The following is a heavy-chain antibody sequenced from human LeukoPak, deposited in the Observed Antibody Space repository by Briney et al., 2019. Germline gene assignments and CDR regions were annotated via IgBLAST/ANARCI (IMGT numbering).Heavy chain of an antibody. V-gene: IGHV3-74*01. D-gene: IGHD1-26*01. CDR3: GRDISGGASDY. Sequence: PGGSLRLSCAASGFTFSSYWMHWVRQAPGKGLVWVSRINSDESNTAYADSVRGRFTISRDNAKNTLYLQLNSLRAEDTAVYYCGRDISGGASDYWGQGTLGTVSS. CDR2: INSDESNT. CDR1: GFTFSSYW. J-gene: IGHJ4*02.